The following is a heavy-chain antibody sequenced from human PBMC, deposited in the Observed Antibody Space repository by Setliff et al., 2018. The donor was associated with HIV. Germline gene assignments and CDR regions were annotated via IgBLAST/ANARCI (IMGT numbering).Heavy chain of an antibody. CDR2: TDYTGNT. CDR1: GGSISGSSYY. V-gene: IGHV4-39*01. J-gene: IGHJ3*02. CDR3: ARHYRELLGDAFDI. D-gene: IGHD3-16*02. Sequence: KPSETLSLTCTVSGGSISGSSYYWGWIRQRPGKGLEWIGTTDYTGNTDYNTSLKSRLTISVDTSKNQFSLKLNSVTAADTAFYYCARHYRELLGDAFDIWGQGTLVTVSS.